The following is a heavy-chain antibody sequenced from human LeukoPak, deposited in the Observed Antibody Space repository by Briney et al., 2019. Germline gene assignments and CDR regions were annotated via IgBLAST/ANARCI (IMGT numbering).Heavy chain of an antibody. CDR1: GFTFSRCA. Sequence: PGGSLRLSCAASGFTFSRCAMSWVRQAPGKGLQWVSSITSSSNLYYSDSVGGRFSISRDNSKNTLYLQMNNLRAEDTAVYYCAKRDVLGGWYHDYWGQGTLVTVSS. CDR3: AKRDVLGGWYHDY. V-gene: IGHV3-23*01. J-gene: IGHJ4*02. D-gene: IGHD6-19*01. CDR2: ITSSSNL.